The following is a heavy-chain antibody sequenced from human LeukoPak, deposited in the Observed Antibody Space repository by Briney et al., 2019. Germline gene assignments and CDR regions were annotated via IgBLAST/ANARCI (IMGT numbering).Heavy chain of an antibody. J-gene: IGHJ4*02. CDR3: ARRSDYYDSSGYSLYFDY. CDR1: GGSISSSSYY. Sequence: PSETLSLTCTVSGGSISSSSYYWGWIRQPPGKGLEWIGSIYYSGSTYYNPSLKSRATISVDTSKNQFSLKLSSVTAADTAVYYCARRSDYYDSSGYSLYFDYWGQGTLVTVSS. D-gene: IGHD3-22*01. V-gene: IGHV4-39*07. CDR2: IYYSGST.